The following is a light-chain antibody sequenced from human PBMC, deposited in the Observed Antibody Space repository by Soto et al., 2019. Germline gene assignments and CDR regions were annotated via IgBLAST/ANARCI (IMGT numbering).Light chain of an antibody. V-gene: IGKV3-15*01. CDR3: QQYNNWWT. CDR2: GAS. J-gene: IGKJ1*01. Sequence: PGERVTLSCRASQSVSSSYLTCYQQKPGQAPRLLIYGASTRATGIPARFSGSGSGTEFTLTISSLQSEDFAVYYCQQYNNWWTFGQGTKVDIK. CDR1: QSVSSSY.